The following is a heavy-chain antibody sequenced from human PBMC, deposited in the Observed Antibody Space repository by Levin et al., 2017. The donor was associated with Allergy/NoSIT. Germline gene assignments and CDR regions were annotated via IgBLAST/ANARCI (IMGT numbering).Heavy chain of an antibody. Sequence: PSETLSLTCAVYGGSFSGYYWSWIRQPPGKGLEWIGEINHSGSTNYNPSLKSRVTISVDTSKNQFSLKLSSVTAADTAVYYCARGEKGIVVVPAADGNWFDPWGQGTLVTVSS. CDR2: INHSGST. D-gene: IGHD2-2*01. J-gene: IGHJ5*02. CDR3: ARGEKGIVVVPAADGNWFDP. CDR1: GGSFSGYY. V-gene: IGHV4-34*01.